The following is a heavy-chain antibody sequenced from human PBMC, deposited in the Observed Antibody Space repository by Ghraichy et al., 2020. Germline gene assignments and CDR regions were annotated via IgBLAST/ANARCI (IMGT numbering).Heavy chain of an antibody. J-gene: IGHJ5*02. D-gene: IGHD2-15*01. CDR2: IYYSGST. CDR3: ARQGWQNWFDP. V-gene: IGHV4-39*01. Sequence: SETLSLTCTVSGGSISSSSYYWGWIRQPPGKGLEWIGNIYYSGSTYYNPSLKSRVTISVDTSKNQFSLKLSSVTTADTAVYYCARQGWQNWFDPGAREPWSPSPQ. CDR1: GGSISSSSYY.